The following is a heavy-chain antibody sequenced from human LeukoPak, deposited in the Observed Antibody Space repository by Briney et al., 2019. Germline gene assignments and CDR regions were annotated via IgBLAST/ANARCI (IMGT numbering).Heavy chain of an antibody. Sequence: SQTLSLTCAISGDSVSSNSAAWNWIRQSPSRGLEWLGRTYYKSKWYNDYAVSVRSRITINPDASKNQFSLQLNSVTPEDTAVYYCAREGELTMYFDSWGQGTLVTVSS. CDR2: TYYKSKWYN. CDR1: GDSVSSNSAA. V-gene: IGHV6-1*01. D-gene: IGHD3-16*01. CDR3: AREGELTMYFDS. J-gene: IGHJ4*02.